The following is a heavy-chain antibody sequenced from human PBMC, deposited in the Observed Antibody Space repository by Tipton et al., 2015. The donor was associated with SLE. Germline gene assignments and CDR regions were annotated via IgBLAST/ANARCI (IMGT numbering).Heavy chain of an antibody. D-gene: IGHD4-17*01. CDR1: GGSFSGYS. J-gene: IGHJ5*02. CDR2: INHSGST. CDR3: ARVTTNVDP. Sequence: TLSLTCAVYGGSFSGYSWSWIRQPPGKGLEWIGEINHSGSTNYNPSLKSRVTISVDTSKNQFSLKLSSVTAADTAVYYCARVTTNVDPWGQVTLVTVST. V-gene: IGHV4-34*01.